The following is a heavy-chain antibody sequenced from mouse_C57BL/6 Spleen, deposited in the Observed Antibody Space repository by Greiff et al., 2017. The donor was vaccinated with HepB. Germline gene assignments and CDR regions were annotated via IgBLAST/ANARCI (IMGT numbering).Heavy chain of an antibody. CDR3: ARSIPYYDGSGGCAY. CDR1: GYTFTSYT. Sequence: VQLQESGAELARPGASVKMSCKASGYTFTSYTMHWVKQRPGQGLEWIGYINPSSGYTKYNQKFKDKATLTADKSSSTAYMQLSSLTSEDSAVFDCARSIPYYDGSGGCAYWGQGTLVTVSA. CDR2: INPSSGYT. D-gene: IGHD1-1*01. V-gene: IGHV1-4*01. J-gene: IGHJ3*01.